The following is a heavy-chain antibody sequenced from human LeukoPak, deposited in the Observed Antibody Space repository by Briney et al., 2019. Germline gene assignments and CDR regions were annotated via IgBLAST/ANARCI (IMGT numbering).Heavy chain of an antibody. D-gene: IGHD4-23*01. V-gene: IGHV4-34*01. CDR2: INHSGST. Sequence: PSETLSLTCAVYGGSFSGYYWSWIRQPPGKGLEWIGEINHSGSTNYNPSLKSRVTISVDTSMNQFSLKLSSVTAADTAVYYCAREGLGNYYYYYGMDVWGQGTTVTVSS. J-gene: IGHJ6*02. CDR1: GGSFSGYY. CDR3: AREGLGNYYYYYGMDV.